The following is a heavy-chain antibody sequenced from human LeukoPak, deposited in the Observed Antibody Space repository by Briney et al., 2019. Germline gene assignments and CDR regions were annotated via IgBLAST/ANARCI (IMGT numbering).Heavy chain of an antibody. CDR2: IYYSGST. D-gene: IGHD5-24*01. CDR3: ARHHERWLPPTVWFDP. V-gene: IGHV4-39*01. CDR1: GGSIRSSSYY. Sequence: SETLSLTCTVSGGSIRSSSYYWGWIRQPPGKGLEWVGNIYYSGSTYYNPSLKSRVTISVDTSKNQFSLKLSSVTAADTAGYYCARHHERWLPPTVWFDPWGQGTLVTVSS. J-gene: IGHJ5*02.